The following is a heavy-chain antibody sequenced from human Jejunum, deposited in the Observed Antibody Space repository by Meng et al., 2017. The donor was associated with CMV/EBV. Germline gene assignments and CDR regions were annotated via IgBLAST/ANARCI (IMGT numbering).Heavy chain of an antibody. J-gene: IGHJ4*02. D-gene: IGHD3-3*01. CDR2: IYYSGSS. CDR1: SSSYY. CDR3: ARGDDFWSGYSGHNFDY. Sequence: SSSYYWGWIRQPPGKGLEWIGSIYYSGSSCYNPSLKSRVTISLDTSKNQFSLRLSSVTAADTAVYYCARGDDFWSGYSGHNFDYWGQGTRVTVSS. V-gene: IGHV4-39*07.